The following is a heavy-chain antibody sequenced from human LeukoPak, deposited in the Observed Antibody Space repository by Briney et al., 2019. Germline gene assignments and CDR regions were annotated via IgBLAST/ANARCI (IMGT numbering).Heavy chain of an antibody. CDR1: GFTISSYW. J-gene: IGHJ5*02. Sequence: PGGSLRLSCAASGFTISSYWMHWVRQAPGKGLVWVSRINSDGSSTSYADSVKGRFTISRDNVKNTLYLQMNSLRAEDTAMYYYAIGAAFDPWGQGTLVTVSS. CDR3: AIGAAFDP. V-gene: IGHV3-74*01. CDR2: INSDGSST.